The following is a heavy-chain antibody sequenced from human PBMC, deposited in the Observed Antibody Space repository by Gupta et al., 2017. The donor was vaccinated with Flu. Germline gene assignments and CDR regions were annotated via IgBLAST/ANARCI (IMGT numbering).Heavy chain of an antibody. CDR2: ISFSGGYI. J-gene: IGHJ3*02. CDR3: ARLGPYDAFDI. D-gene: IGHD1-26*01. Sequence: NWVRQAPGKGLEWVASISFSGGYIYYADSVKGRFTISRDNAQSSLFLQMDTLTAEDSAVYYCARLGPYDAFDIWGQGTVVSVSS. V-gene: IGHV3-21*06.